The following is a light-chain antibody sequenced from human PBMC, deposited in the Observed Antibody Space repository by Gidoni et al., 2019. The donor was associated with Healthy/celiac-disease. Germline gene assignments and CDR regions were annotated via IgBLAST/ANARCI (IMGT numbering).Light chain of an antibody. CDR2: DAS. Sequence: DIQMTQSPSSLSASVGDRVTITCQASQDISNYLNWYQQKPGKAPKLLIYDASNLETGVPSRFSGSGSGTDFTFTISSLQPDDIATYYCQQYDNLPPPFGGGTQVEIK. J-gene: IGKJ4*01. V-gene: IGKV1-33*01. CDR3: QQYDNLPPP. CDR1: QDISNY.